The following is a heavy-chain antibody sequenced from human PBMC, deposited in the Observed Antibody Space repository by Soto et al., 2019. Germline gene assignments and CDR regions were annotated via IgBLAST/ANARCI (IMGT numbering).Heavy chain of an antibody. J-gene: IGHJ4*02. Sequence: SQTLSLTCAISGDSVSSNSAAWNWIRQSPSRGLEWLGRTYYRSKWYNDHAVSVKSRITINPDTSKNQFSLQLNSVTPEDTAVYYSETGTAVAGYFDYWGQGTLVTVSS. CDR3: ETGTAVAGYFDY. CDR2: TYYRSKWYN. D-gene: IGHD6-19*01. CDR1: GDSVSSNSAA. V-gene: IGHV6-1*01.